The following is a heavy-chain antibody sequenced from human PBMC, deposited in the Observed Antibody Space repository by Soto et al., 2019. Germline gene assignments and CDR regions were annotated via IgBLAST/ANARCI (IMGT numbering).Heavy chain of an antibody. CDR1: GFTFSDYY. J-gene: IGHJ6*02. Sequence: QVQLVESGGGLVKPGGSLRLSCAASGFTFSDYYMSWIRQAPGKGLEWVSYISSSGSTIYYADSVKGRFTNSRDNAKNSLYLQMNSLRAEDTAVYYCARDLDLYSKPLDYYYYGMDVWGQGTTVTVSS. V-gene: IGHV3-11*01. CDR2: ISSSGSTI. CDR3: ARDLDLYSKPLDYYYYGMDV. D-gene: IGHD4-4*01.